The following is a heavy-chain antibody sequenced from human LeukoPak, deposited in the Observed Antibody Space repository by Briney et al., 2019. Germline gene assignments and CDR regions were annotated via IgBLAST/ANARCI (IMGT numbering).Heavy chain of an antibody. CDR2: IYPGDSDT. J-gene: IGHJ6*02. CDR3: ARLRTMIPLWDYYGMDV. V-gene: IGHV5-51*01. Sequence: GESLKISCKGSGYSFTSYWIGWVRQMPGKGLEWMGIIYPGDSDTRYSPSFQGQVTISADKSISTAYLQWSSLKASDTAMYYCARLRTMIPLWDYYGMDVWGQGTTVTVSS. D-gene: IGHD3-22*01. CDR1: GYSFTSYW.